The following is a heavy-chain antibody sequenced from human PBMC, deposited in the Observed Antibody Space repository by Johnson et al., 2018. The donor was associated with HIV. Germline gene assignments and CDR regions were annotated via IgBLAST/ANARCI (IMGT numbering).Heavy chain of an antibody. J-gene: IGHJ3*02. Sequence: QVQLVESGGGVVQPGRSLRLSCAASGFSFSDSAMHWVRQVPGKGLEWVAFIRHDGSNKYYADSVKGRFTISRDNSKNTLYLQMNSLRAEDTAVYYCASFAAAGDAFDIWGQGTMVTVSS. V-gene: IGHV3-30*02. D-gene: IGHD6-13*01. CDR3: ASFAAAGDAFDI. CDR1: GFSFSDSA. CDR2: IRHDGSNK.